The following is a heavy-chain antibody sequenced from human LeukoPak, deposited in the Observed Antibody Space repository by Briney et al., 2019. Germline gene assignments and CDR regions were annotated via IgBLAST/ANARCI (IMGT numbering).Heavy chain of an antibody. CDR2: ITSNGGST. V-gene: IGHV3-64D*06. Sequence: GGSLRLSCSASGFTFSSYAMNWVRQAPGRGPEYVSAITSNGGSTYYADSVKGRFTISRDNSKNTLYLQMSSLRAEDRAVYYCVKGRCSGSSCYGGDYWGQGTLVTVSS. D-gene: IGHD2-2*01. CDR3: VKGRCSGSSCYGGDY. J-gene: IGHJ4*02. CDR1: GFTFSSYA.